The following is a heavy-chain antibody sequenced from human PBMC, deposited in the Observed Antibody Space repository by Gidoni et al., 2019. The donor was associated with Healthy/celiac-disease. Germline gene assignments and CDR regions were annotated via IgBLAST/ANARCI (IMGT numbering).Heavy chain of an antibody. CDR1: GGSISSSRYY. V-gene: IGHV4-39*07. CDR3: ARGRYDSSGYYDWFDP. Sequence: QLQLQESGPGLVQPSETLSLTCTVSGGSISSSRYYWGWIRQPPGKGLEWIGSIYYSGSTYYNPSLKSRVTISVDTSKNQFSLKLSSVTAADTAVYYCARGRYDSSGYYDWFDPWGQGTLVTVSS. D-gene: IGHD3-22*01. CDR2: IYYSGST. J-gene: IGHJ5*02.